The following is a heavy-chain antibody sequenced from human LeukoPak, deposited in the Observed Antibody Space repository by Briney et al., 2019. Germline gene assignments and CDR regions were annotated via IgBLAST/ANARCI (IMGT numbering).Heavy chain of an antibody. Sequence: ASVKVSCKASGYTFTGYYIHWVRQAPGQGLEWMGWNNPNSGATKYAQKFQGRVTMTRDTSITTAYMQLSRLRSDDTAVYYCAREESSGYNWFDPWGQGTLVTVSS. CDR2: NNPNSGAT. CDR3: AREESSGYNWFDP. D-gene: IGHD3-22*01. J-gene: IGHJ5*02. CDR1: GYTFTGYY. V-gene: IGHV1-2*02.